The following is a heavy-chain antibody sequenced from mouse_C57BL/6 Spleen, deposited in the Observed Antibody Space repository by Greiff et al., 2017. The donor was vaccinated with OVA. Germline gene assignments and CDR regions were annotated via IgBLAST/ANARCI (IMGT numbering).Heavy chain of an antibody. J-gene: IGHJ4*01. V-gene: IGHV1-82*01. CDR2: IYPGDGDT. CDR3: ARSVYINGDAMDY. Sequence: QVQLQQSGPELVKPGASVKISCKASGYAFSSSWMHWVKQRPGQGLEWIGRIYPGDGDTNYNEKFKGKATLTADKSSSAAYMQRSSLTSEDSAVYFGARSVYINGDAMDYWGQGTTVTVSS. CDR1: GYAFSSSW. D-gene: IGHD1-3*01.